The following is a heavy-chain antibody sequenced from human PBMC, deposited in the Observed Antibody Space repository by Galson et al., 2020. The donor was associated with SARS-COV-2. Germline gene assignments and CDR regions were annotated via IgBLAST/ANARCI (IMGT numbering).Heavy chain of an antibody. CDR2: ISFDGSAK. V-gene: IGHV3-30*18. J-gene: IGHJ4*02. Sequence: GESLKISCAASGFTFRSYGWPWVPQAPGKGLEWVAVISFDGSAKFYADSGKGRFTISRDNSKNTLYLQMDSLRAEDTAVYYCAKDWGYYGYGYNFDYWGQGTLVTVSS. CDR3: AKDWGYYGYGYNFDY. CDR1: GFTFRSYG. D-gene: IGHD3-3*01.